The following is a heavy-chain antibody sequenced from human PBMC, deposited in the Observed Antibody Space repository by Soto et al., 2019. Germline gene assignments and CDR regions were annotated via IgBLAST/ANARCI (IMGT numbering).Heavy chain of an antibody. CDR1: GYTFTSYY. CDR2: ISPSGGST. D-gene: IGHD3-10*01. V-gene: IGHV1-46*04. CDR3: ARDHGVYYGSGHYWFDP. J-gene: IGHJ5*02. Sequence: QVQLVQSGAEVKKPGASVKVSCKASGYTFTSYYMHWVRQAPGQGLEWMGIISPSGGSTTYAQKLKGIVTMTRYTSTSTVYMERSSLRADDTALYYCARDHGVYYGSGHYWFDPWGQGTLVTVSS.